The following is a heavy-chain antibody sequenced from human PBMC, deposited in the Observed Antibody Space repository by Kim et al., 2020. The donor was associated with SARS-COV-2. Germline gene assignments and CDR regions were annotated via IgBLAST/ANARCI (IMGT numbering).Heavy chain of an antibody. Sequence: GGSLRLSCAASEFTFSSFAMSWVRQAPGKGPEWVSGISDTGGSAYYADSVKGRFTISRDNSKDALYLQMNSLRVEDTAVYYCTTSYYYDASVNAVQKPPYWGQGALVTVSS. CDR3: TTSYYYDASVNAVQKPPY. J-gene: IGHJ4*02. D-gene: IGHD3-22*01. CDR1: EFTFSSFA. V-gene: IGHV3-23*01. CDR2: ISDTGGSA.